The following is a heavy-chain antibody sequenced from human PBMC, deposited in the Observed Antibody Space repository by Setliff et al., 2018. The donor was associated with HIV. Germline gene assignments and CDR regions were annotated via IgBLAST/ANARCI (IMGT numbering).Heavy chain of an antibody. Sequence: SETLSLTCAVYGGSFSGDYWVWIRQSPGKGLEWIGDISQTRSTNYDPSLKSRVTISLDTSKNQLSLKLTSVSAADTAVYYCARGRLRTVTSLIKKRASYTWLDPWGQRTLVTVSS. V-gene: IGHV4-34*01. CDR2: ISQTRST. D-gene: IGHD3-16*01. CDR1: GGSFSGDY. CDR3: ARGRLRTVTSLIKKRASYTWLDP. J-gene: IGHJ5*02.